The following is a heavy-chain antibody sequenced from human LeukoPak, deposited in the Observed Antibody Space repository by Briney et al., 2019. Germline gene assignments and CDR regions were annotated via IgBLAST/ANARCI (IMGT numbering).Heavy chain of an antibody. V-gene: IGHV3-23*01. CDR3: AKEGAASYDGGHQSPAFDS. Sequence: GGSLTLSCAPSDFLFSASAMTWVRLAPGRGLEWVSTISGSGYTTDYADSVKGRFSIPRDNPKNTLYLLMNSLRREDTALYFCAKEGAASYDGGHQSPAFDSWGQGTRVTVSS. J-gene: IGHJ4*02. CDR2: ISGSGYTT. D-gene: IGHD4-23*01. CDR1: DFLFSASA.